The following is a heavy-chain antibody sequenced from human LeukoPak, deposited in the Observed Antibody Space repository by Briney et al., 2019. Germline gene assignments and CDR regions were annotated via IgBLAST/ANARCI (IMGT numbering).Heavy chain of an antibody. CDR2: ISGRGANT. J-gene: IGHJ4*02. CDR3: AKSGRVFDTSGYYWFPN. D-gene: IGHD3-22*01. V-gene: IGHV3-23*01. Sequence: PGGSLRLSCATSGFTFSSYAMSWVRQAPGKGLEWVSSISGRGANTHYADSVKGRFTISGDYSKNTLNLQMNSLRAKDTAVYYCAKSGRVFDTSGYYWFPNWGQGILVTVSS. CDR1: GFTFSSYA.